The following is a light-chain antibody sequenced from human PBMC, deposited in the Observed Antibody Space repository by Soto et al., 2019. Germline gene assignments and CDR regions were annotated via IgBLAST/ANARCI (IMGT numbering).Light chain of an antibody. CDR2: GAS. Sequence: EVMLTQSPGTLSLSPGERTTLSCRASQSISSSHLAWYQQRPGQAPRLLIFGASMRATGIPDRFSGSGSGTDFTLTISRLEPEDFAVYYCQRYGSSPWTFGQGTKVEIK. V-gene: IGKV3-20*01. CDR3: QRYGSSPWT. J-gene: IGKJ1*01. CDR1: QSISSSH.